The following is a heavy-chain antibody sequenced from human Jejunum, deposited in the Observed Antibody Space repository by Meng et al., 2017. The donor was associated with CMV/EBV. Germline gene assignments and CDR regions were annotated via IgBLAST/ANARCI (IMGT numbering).Heavy chain of an antibody. CDR2: SSSNGNDK. CDR3: ARDHYADPTYTEY. J-gene: IGHJ4*02. Sequence: AAGFTFGLYAVHWVRQAPGKGLEWVAVSSSNGNDKYYADSVKGRFTISRDTSKETLFLQMNSLRVDDTAIYYCARDHYADPTYTEYWGQGILVTVSS. D-gene: IGHD4-17*01. V-gene: IGHV3-30*04. CDR1: GFTFGLYA.